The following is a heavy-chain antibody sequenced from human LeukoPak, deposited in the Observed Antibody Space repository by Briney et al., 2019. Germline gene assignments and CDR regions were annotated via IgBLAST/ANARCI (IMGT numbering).Heavy chain of an antibody. V-gene: IGHV1-18*04. CDR3: ARDLQLGVRGVIITAGGDFDY. CDR1: GYTLTSYG. D-gene: IGHD3-10*01. CDR2: ISAYNGNT. J-gene: IGHJ4*02. Sequence: GASVKVSCKASGYTLTSYGISWVRQAPGQGLEWMGWISAYNGNTNYAQKLQGRVTMTTDTSTSTAYMELRSLRSDATAVYYCARDLQLGVRGVIITAGGDFDYWGQGTLVTVSS.